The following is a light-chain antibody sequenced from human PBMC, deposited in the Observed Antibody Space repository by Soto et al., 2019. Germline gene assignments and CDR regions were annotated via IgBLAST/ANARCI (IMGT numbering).Light chain of an antibody. CDR2: DAS. Sequence: EIVMTQSPATLSVYPGERATFSCRASQSVSSDLAWYQQKPGQAPRLLIYDASSRATGIPARFSGSGSGTEFSLTISTLESEDFAVYYCQHYNNWPLKFGQGTKVDIK. CDR1: QSVSSD. CDR3: QHYNNWPLK. V-gene: IGKV3-15*01. J-gene: IGKJ1*01.